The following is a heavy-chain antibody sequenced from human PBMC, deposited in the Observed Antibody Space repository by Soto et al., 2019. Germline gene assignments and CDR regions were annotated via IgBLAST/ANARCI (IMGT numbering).Heavy chain of an antibody. J-gene: IGHJ6*03. D-gene: IGHD2-2*01. V-gene: IGHV1-69*02. Sequence: QVQLVQSGAEVKKPGSSVKVSCKASGGTFSSYTISWVRQAPGQGLEWMGRIIPILGIANYAQKFQGRVTITADKSTSTAYMELSSLRYEDTAVYYCARAYCSSTSCYASLYYYYYMDVWGKGTTVTVSS. CDR2: IIPILGIA. CDR3: ARAYCSSTSCYASLYYYYYMDV. CDR1: GGTFSSYT.